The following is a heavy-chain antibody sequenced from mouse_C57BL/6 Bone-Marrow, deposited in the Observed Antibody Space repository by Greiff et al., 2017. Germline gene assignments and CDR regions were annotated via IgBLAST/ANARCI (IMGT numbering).Heavy chain of an antibody. CDR3: ARSLYYGSSYNY. V-gene: IGHV1-69*01. Sequence: VQLQQPGAELVMPGASVKLSCKASGYTFTSYWMHWVKQRPGQGLEWIGEIDPSDSYTNYNQKFKGKSTLTVAKSSSTAYMQLSSLTSEDSAVYYCARSLYYGSSYNYWGQGTTLTVSS. J-gene: IGHJ2*01. D-gene: IGHD1-1*01. CDR1: GYTFTSYW. CDR2: IDPSDSYT.